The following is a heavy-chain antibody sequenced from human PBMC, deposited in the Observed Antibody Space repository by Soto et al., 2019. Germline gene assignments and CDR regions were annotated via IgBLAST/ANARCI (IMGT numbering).Heavy chain of an antibody. CDR3: AKIITMIVVAEGMDV. D-gene: IGHD3-22*01. J-gene: IGHJ6*02. V-gene: IGHV3-23*01. CDR2: ISGSGGST. Sequence: PGGSLRLSCAASGFTFSSYAMSWVRQAPGKGLEWVSAISGSGGSTYYADSVKGRFTISRDNSKNTLYLQMNSLRAEYTAVYYCAKIITMIVVAEGMDVWGQGTTVTVSS. CDR1: GFTFSSYA.